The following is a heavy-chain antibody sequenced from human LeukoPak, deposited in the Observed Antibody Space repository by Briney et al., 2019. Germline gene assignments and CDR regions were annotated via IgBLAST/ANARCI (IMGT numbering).Heavy chain of an antibody. CDR2: IYYSGST. Sequence: SETLSLTCTVSGGSISSYYWSWIRQPPGKGLEWIGYIYYSGSTNYNPSLKSRVTISVDTSKNQFSLKLSSVTAADTAVYYCARGIDILTGYLPHYFDYWGQGTLVTVSS. D-gene: IGHD3-9*01. J-gene: IGHJ4*02. CDR1: GGSISSYY. CDR3: ARGIDILTGYLPHYFDY. V-gene: IGHV4-59*01.